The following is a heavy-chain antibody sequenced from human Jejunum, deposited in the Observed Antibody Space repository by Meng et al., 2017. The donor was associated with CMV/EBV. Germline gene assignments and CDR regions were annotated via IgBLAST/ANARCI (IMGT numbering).Heavy chain of an antibody. V-gene: IGHV3-74*01. J-gene: IGHJ4*02. D-gene: IGHD1-26*01. CDR2: ITNDGSGT. CDR1: GFTFSGHW. CDR3: AKDYSGPDR. Sequence: AQLVESGXGVVQPGGXLRLSCAASGFTFSGHWMHWVRQAPGKGLQWVSRITNDGSGTAYADSVRGRFTISRDNAKNTLHLQMNSLRAEDTGIYYCAKDYSGPDRWGQGTLVTVSS.